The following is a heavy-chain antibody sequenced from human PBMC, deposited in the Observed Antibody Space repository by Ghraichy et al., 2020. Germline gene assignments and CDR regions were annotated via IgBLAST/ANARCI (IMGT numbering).Heavy chain of an antibody. CDR1: GFTFSSYA. Sequence: GALRLSCAASGFTFSSYAMSWVRQAPGKGLEWVSAISGSGGSTYYADSVKGRFTISRDNSKNTLYLQMNSLRAEDTAVYYCAKARKMTTAAFDYWGQGTLVTVSS. V-gene: IGHV3-23*01. CDR3: AKARKMTTAAFDY. CDR2: ISGSGGST. D-gene: IGHD4-11*01. J-gene: IGHJ4*02.